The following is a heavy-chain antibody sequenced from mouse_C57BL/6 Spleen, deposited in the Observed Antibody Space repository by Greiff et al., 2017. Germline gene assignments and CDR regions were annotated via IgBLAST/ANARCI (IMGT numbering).Heavy chain of an antibody. CDR1: GYTFTSYW. J-gene: IGHJ2*01. V-gene: IGHV1-5*01. D-gene: IGHD1-1*01. CDR2: IYPGNSDT. CDR3: TRWFTTVVATDY. Sequence: VQLQQSGTVLARPGASVKMSCKTSGYTFTSYWMHWVKQRPGQGLEWIGAIYPGNSDTSYNQKFKGKAKLTAVTSASTAYMECSSLTNEDSAVYYCTRWFTTVVATDYWGQGTTLTVSS.